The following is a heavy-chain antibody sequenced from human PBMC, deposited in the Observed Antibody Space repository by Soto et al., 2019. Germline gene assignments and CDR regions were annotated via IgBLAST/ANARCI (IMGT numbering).Heavy chain of an antibody. Sequence: QVQLVQSGAEVKKPGASVQVYCKASGYTFTSYAMHWVRQAPGQRLEWMGWINAGNGNTKYSQNFQGRVTITRDTSASTAYMELISLRSEDTAVYYCARGVGATGAWGQGTLVTVYS. V-gene: IGHV1-3*01. CDR2: INAGNGNT. D-gene: IGHD1-26*01. CDR3: ARGVGATGA. J-gene: IGHJ5*02. CDR1: GYTFTSYA.